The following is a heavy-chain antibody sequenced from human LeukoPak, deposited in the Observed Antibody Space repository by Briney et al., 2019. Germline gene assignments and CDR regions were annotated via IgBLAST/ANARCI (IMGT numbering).Heavy chain of an antibody. CDR1: GYTFTSYY. CDR2: INPSGGST. J-gene: IGHJ4*02. Sequence: ASVKVSCKASGYTFTSYYMHWVRQAPGQGLEWMGIINPSGGSTSYAQKFQGRVTMTRDTSTSTVYMELSSLRSEDTAVYYCARGAGFVVVPAAIYFDYWGQGTLVTVSS. V-gene: IGHV1-46*01. CDR3: ARGAGFVVVPAAIYFDY. D-gene: IGHD2-2*01.